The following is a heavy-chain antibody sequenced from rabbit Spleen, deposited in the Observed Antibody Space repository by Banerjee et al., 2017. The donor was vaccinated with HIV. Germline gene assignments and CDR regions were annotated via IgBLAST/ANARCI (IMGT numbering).Heavy chain of an antibody. CDR2: IYTGSSGNT. Sequence: QSLEESGGDLVKPGASLTLTCTASGFTLNNYWMWWVRQAPGKGLEWIACIYTGSSGNTYYASWAKGRFTISKTSSTTVTLQMTSLTAADTATYFCAREINDGTGNVELWGQGTLVTVS. CDR1: GFTLNNYW. D-gene: IGHD7-1*01. V-gene: IGHV1S40*01. CDR3: AREINDGTGNVEL. J-gene: IGHJ4*01.